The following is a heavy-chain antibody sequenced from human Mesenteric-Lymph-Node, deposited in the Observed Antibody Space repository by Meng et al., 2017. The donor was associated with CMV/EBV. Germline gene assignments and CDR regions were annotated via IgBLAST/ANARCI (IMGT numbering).Heavy chain of an antibody. J-gene: IGHJ6*02. CDR1: GFTFSSYS. CDR3: ARDEYDFWSGYYSYYYGMDV. V-gene: IGHV3-48*04. CDR2: ISWNSVTF. D-gene: IGHD3-3*01. Sequence: GGSLRLSCAASGFTFSSYSMNWVRQAPGRGLEWVSGISWNSVTFDYADSVKGRFTISRDNAKNSLYLQMNSLRAEDTAVYYCARDEYDFWSGYYSYYYGMDVWGQGTTVTVSS.